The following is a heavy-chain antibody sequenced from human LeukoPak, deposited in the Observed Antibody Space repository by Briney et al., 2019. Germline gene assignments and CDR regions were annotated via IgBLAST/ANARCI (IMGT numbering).Heavy chain of an antibody. Sequence: GESLKISCKGSGYSFSTYWIGWVRQMPGKGLEWMGIIYPGDSDTRYSPSFQGQVTISADKSISTAYLQWSSLKASDTAMYYCARHGSGSGWYPDYWGQGTLVTVSS. CDR1: GYSFSTYW. D-gene: IGHD6-19*01. CDR3: ARHGSGSGWYPDY. CDR2: IYPGDSDT. J-gene: IGHJ4*02. V-gene: IGHV5-51*01.